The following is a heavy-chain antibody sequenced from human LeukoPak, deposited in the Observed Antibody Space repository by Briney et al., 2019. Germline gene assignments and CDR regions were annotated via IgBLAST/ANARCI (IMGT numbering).Heavy chain of an antibody. V-gene: IGHV3-30-3*01. CDR3: ARDPYGNSEVGY. D-gene: IGHD4-23*01. Sequence: GGSLRLSCAASGFTFSSYAMHWVRQAPGKGLEWVAVISYDGSNKYYADSVKGRFTISRDNAKNSLYLQMNSLRAEDTAVYYCARDPYGNSEVGYWGQGTLVTVSS. J-gene: IGHJ4*02. CDR1: GFTFSSYA. CDR2: ISYDGSNK.